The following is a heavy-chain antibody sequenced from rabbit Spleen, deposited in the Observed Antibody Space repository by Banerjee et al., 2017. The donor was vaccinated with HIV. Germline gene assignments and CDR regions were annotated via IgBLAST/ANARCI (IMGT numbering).Heavy chain of an antibody. CDR3: ARDTGTSFSTYGMDL. D-gene: IGHD8-1*01. CDR2: IDPLFGRT. J-gene: IGHJ6*01. V-gene: IGHV1S47*01. Sequence: QEQLVESGGGLVQPGGSLKLSCTASGFSFSNKAVMCWVRQTPGKGLEWIGYIDPLFGRTYYASWVNGRFSISRENTQNTVYLKLNSLTAADTATYFCARDTGTSFSTYGMDLWGPGTLVTVS. CDR1: GFSFSNKA.